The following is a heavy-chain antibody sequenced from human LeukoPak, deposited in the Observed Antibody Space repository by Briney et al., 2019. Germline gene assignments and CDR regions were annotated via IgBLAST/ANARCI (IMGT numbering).Heavy chain of an antibody. D-gene: IGHD1-26*01. CDR1: GFTFDDYA. J-gene: IGHJ5*02. V-gene: IGHV3-9*03. CDR3: AKGGSGTYYVRGVAS. CDR2: ISWNSGTI. Sequence: GGSLRLSCAASGFTFDDYAMHWVRQAPGKGLEWVSGISWNSGTIGYADSVKGRFTISRDNAKKSLYLQMNSLRAEDMALYSCAKGGSGTYYVRGVASWGQGPLVTVSS.